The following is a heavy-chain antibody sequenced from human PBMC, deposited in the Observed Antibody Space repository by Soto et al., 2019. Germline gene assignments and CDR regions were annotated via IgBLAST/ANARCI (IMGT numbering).Heavy chain of an antibody. J-gene: IGHJ6*03. CDR3: ARVPSEDGTNGVWKDYYYYYMDV. CDR2: IYYSGST. Sequence: SETLSLTCTVSGGSISSGGYYWSWIRQHPGKGLEWIGYIYYSGSTYYNPSLKSRVTISVDTSKNQFSRKLSSVTAADTAVYYCARVPSEDGTNGVWKDYYYYYMDVWGNGTTVTVSS. CDR1: GGSISSGGYY. D-gene: IGHD2-8*01. V-gene: IGHV4-31*03.